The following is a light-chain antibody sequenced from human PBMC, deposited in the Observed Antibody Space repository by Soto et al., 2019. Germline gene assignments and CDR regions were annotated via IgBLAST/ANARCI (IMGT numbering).Light chain of an antibody. CDR1: QSVSRTY. CDR2: GAS. J-gene: IGKJ5*01. Sequence: EIVLTQSPGTLSLSPGERATLSCRASQSVSRTYLAWYQQKPGQAPRLLIYGASSRATGIPDRFSGSGSGTDFTLTISRLEPEDFAVYYCQQYGGSPSVTFGQGTRLEIK. V-gene: IGKV3-20*01. CDR3: QQYGGSPSVT.